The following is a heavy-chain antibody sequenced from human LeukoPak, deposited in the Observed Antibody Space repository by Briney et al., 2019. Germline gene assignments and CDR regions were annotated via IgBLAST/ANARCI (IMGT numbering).Heavy chain of an antibody. CDR1: GDSISSASYY. D-gene: IGHD3-3*01. V-gene: IGHV4-61*02. J-gene: IGHJ4*02. Sequence: PSETLSLTCTVSGDSISSASYYWSWIRQPAGKGLEWIGRIYTSGSTNYNPSLKSRVTMSLDASRNQFSPRLTSVTAADTAVYFCARDEGVLRFLEYWGQGIQVTVSS. CDR3: ARDEGVLRFLEY. CDR2: IYTSGST.